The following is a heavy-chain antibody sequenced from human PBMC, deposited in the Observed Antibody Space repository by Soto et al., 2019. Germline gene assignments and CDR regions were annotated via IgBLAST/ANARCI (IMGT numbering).Heavy chain of an antibody. Sequence: SETLSLTCTVSGGSISSYYWGWIRQPPGKGLEWIGYIYYSGSTNYNPSLKSRVTISVDTSKNQFSLKLSSVTAADTAVYYCAGQRAYYYDSSGYPLPPGYWGQGTLVTVSS. V-gene: IGHV4-59*01. CDR3: AGQRAYYYDSSGYPLPPGY. CDR1: GGSISSYY. D-gene: IGHD3-22*01. J-gene: IGHJ4*02. CDR2: IYYSGST.